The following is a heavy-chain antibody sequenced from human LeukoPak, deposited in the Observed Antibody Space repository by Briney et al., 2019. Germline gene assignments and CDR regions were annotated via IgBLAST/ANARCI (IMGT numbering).Heavy chain of an antibody. CDR3: AREVDGDYVDFDY. Sequence: GSLRLSCAASGFTFSDYYMNWIRQAPGKGLEWVSYIGSSGSTVYYADSVKGRFTISRDNAKNSLYLQMNSLRAEDTAVYYCAREVDGDYVDFDYWGQGTLVTVSS. V-gene: IGHV3-11*04. CDR1: GFTFSDYY. J-gene: IGHJ4*02. D-gene: IGHD4-17*01. CDR2: IGSSGSTV.